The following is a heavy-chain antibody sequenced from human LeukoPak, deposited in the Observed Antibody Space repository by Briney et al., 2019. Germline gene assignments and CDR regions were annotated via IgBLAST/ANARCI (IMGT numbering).Heavy chain of an antibody. CDR2: INTSGNI. V-gene: IGHV4-61*02. J-gene: IGHJ5*02. D-gene: IGHD6-13*01. Sequence: SETLSLTCTVPGGSISSGSYYWSWIRQPAGKGLEWIGRINTSGNINYNPSLKSRVTLSVDTSNNQFSLKLTSLTAADTAVYYCARGLSSSWYWFNTWGQGTLVTVSS. CDR1: GGSISSGSYY. CDR3: ARGLSSSWYWFNT.